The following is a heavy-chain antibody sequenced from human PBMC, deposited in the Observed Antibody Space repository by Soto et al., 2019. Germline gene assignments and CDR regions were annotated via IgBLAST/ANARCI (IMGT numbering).Heavy chain of an antibody. J-gene: IGHJ6*02. V-gene: IGHV4-39*01. Sequence: SETLSLTCTVSGGSISSSSYYWGWIRQPPGKGLEWIGSIYYSGSTYYNPSLKTRVTISVDTSKNQFSLKVSSVTAADTAVYYCARLQGYCITTGGSGHYAMDVWGQGTTVT. CDR3: ARLQGYCITTGGSGHYAMDV. D-gene: IGHD2-2*01. CDR1: GGSISSSSYY. CDR2: IYYSGST.